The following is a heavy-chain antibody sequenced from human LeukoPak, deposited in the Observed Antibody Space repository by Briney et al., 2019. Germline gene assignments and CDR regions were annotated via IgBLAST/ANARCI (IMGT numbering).Heavy chain of an antibody. CDR3: ARDPYPTNNYYYYYYMDV. CDR2: ISYDGSNK. Sequence: PGGSLRLSCAASGFTFSSYAMHWVRQAPGKGLEWVAAISYDGSNKYYADSVKGRFTISRDNSKNTLYLQMNSLRAEDTAVYYCARDPYPTNNYYYYYYMDVWGKGTTVTVSS. D-gene: IGHD2-2*01. J-gene: IGHJ6*03. CDR1: GFTFSSYA. V-gene: IGHV3-30*04.